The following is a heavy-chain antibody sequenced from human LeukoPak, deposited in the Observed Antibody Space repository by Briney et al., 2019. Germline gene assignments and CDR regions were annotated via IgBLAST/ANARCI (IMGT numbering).Heavy chain of an antibody. CDR2: ISGSGGST. V-gene: IGHV3-23*01. CDR1: GFTFSSYA. CDR3: AKDRIAAAGRVEGTFDY. D-gene: IGHD6-13*01. J-gene: IGHJ4*02. Sequence: GGSLRLSCAASGFTFSSYAMSWVRQAPGKGLEWVSGISGSGGSTYYADSVKGRFTISRDNSKNTLYLQMNSLRAEDTAVYYCAKDRIAAAGRVEGTFDYWGQGTLVTVSS.